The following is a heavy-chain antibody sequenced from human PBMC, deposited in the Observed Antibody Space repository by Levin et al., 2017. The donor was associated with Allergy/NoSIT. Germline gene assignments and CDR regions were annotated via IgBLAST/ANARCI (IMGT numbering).Heavy chain of an antibody. V-gene: IGHV4-59*01. CDR2: IYYSGST. Sequence: PSETLSLTCTVSGGSISSYYWSWIRQPPGKGLEWIGYIYYSGSTNYNPSLKSRVTISVDTSKNQFSLKLSSVTAADTAVYYCARSDTYYYGSGSYYYNYYYYYMDVWGKGTTVTVSS. J-gene: IGHJ6*03. D-gene: IGHD3-10*01. CDR1: GGSISSYY. CDR3: ARSDTYYYGSGSYYYNYYYYYMDV.